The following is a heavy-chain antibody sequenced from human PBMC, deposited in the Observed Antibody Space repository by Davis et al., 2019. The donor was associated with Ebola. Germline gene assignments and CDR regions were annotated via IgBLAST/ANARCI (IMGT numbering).Heavy chain of an antibody. D-gene: IGHD1-7*01. CDR1: GGSISSYY. CDR3: ARGGRNYVHY. Sequence: GSLRLSCTVSGGSISSYYWSWIRQPPGKGLEWIGYIYYSGSTNYNPSLKSRVTISVDTSKNQFSLKLSSVTAADTAVYYCARGGRNYVHYWGQGTLVTVSS. J-gene: IGHJ4*02. CDR2: IYYSGST. V-gene: IGHV4-59*01.